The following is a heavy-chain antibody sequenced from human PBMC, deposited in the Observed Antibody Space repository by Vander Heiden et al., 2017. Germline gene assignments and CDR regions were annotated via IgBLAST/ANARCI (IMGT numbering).Heavy chain of an antibody. CDR1: GFIFDNYY. CDR2: INRDSTTI. CDR3: FAGYNDIDY. J-gene: IGHJ4*02. V-gene: IGHV3-11*01. Sequence: QVQPVESGGGLVKPGGSLTLSCAAYGFIFDNYYMSWIRLAPGKWLEWVSYINRDSTTIYYTDSVQGRFTISRDNAKNSLYLQMNSLRAEDTAVYYCFAGYNDIDYWGQGTLVTVSS. D-gene: IGHD5-12*01.